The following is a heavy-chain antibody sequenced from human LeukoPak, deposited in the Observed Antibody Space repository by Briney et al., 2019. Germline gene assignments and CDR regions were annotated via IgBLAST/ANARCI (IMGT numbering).Heavy chain of an antibody. CDR3: ATALYASGSYRLTPGYYYYGMDV. Sequence: GASVKVSCKVSGYTLTELSRHWVRQPAGKGLEWMGGFDPEDGETIYAQMFQGIVTIAEATSTDTAYIELSSLQSQDTAVYYCATALYASGSYRLTPGYYYYGMDVWGQGTTVTVSS. V-gene: IGHV1-24*01. J-gene: IGHJ6*02. CDR2: FDPEDGET. CDR1: GYTLTELS. D-gene: IGHD3-10*01.